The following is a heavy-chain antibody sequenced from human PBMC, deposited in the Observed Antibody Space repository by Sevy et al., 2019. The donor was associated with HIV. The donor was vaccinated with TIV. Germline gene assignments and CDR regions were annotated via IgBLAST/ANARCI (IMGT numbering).Heavy chain of an antibody. J-gene: IGHJ3*01. D-gene: IGHD2-21*02. Sequence: SETLSLTCTVSGGSISSYLWSWIRQPPGRGLEWIGYMYNTWSTNYNPSLKSRVTISLDTSKNQFSLKLGSVTAADTAVYYCARHQTTAVLYAFDLWGQGTMVTVSS. V-gene: IGHV4-59*08. CDR3: ARHQTTAVLYAFDL. CDR2: MYNTWST. CDR1: GGSISSYL.